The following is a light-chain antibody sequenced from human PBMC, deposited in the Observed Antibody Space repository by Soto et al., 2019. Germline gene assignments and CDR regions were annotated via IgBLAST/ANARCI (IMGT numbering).Light chain of an antibody. J-gene: IGKJ2*01. CDR3: HQYGSTAYT. V-gene: IGKV3-20*01. CDR2: DPS. CDR1: QTVSSTY. Sequence: EIVLTQSPGTLSLSPGERATLSCRASQTVSSTYLAWYQQKPGQAPRLLIYDPSSRATGIPDRFSGSGAGTDFTLSISRLEPEDVAVYYCHQYGSTAYTFGQGTKLDIK.